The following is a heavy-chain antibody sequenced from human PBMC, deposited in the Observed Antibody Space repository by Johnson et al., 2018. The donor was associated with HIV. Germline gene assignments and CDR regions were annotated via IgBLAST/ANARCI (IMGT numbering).Heavy chain of an antibody. J-gene: IGHJ3*02. D-gene: IGHD6-19*01. CDR2: ISYDGSNK. V-gene: IGHV3-30*18. CDR3: AKAGAVAGPGIDAFDI. Sequence: LLVESGGGVVQPGRSLRLSCAASGFAFSSYGMHWVRQAPGKGLEWVAIISYDGSNKYYADSVKGRFTISRDNSKNTLYLQMNSLRAEDTAVDYCAKAGAVAGPGIDAFDIWGQGTMVTVSS. CDR1: GFAFSSYG.